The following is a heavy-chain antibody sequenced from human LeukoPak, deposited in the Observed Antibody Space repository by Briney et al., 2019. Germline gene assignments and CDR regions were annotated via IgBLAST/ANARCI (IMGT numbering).Heavy chain of an antibody. Sequence: ASVKVSCKVSGYTLTELSMHWVRQAPGKGLEWMGGFDPEDGETIYAQKFQGRVTMTEDTSTDTAYMELSSLRSEDTAVCYCATPPPHLRYFDWLLIWGQGTLVTVSS. CDR3: ATPPPHLRYFDWLLI. D-gene: IGHD3-9*01. V-gene: IGHV1-24*01. CDR2: FDPEDGET. J-gene: IGHJ4*02. CDR1: GYTLTELS.